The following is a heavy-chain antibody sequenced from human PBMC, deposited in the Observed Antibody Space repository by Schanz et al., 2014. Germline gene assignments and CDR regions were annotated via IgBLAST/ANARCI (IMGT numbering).Heavy chain of an antibody. Sequence: QVQLVQSGGEVQKPGASATVSCKASGYTFNNHGISWVRQAPGQGLEWMGWISVYHGHTNYAEKVHGRVTMTTDTSTSTAYMKLRSLISDDTAVYYCVRDAGWAFGDYHGMDVWGQGTSVTVSS. CDR2: ISVYHGHT. J-gene: IGHJ6*02. V-gene: IGHV1-18*01. CDR1: GYTFNNHG. CDR3: VRDAGWAFGDYHGMDV. D-gene: IGHD3-10*01.